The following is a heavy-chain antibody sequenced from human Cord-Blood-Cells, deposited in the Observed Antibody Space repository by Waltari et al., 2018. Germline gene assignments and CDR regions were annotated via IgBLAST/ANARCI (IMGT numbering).Heavy chain of an antibody. CDR2: IYYSGNT. J-gene: IGHJ4*02. V-gene: IGHV4-59*01. D-gene: IGHD6-25*01. CDR1: GGSISSYY. Sequence: QVQLQESGPGLVKPSETLSLTCTVSGGSISSYYWSWIRQPPGKGLEWIGYIYYSGNTNYNPSLKSRVTISVDTSKNQFSLKLSSVTAADTAVYYCARGGIGYHFDYWGQGTLVTVSS. CDR3: ARGGIGYHFDY.